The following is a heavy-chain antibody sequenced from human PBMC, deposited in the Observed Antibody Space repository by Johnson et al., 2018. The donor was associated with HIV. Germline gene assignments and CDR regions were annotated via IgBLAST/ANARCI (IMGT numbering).Heavy chain of an antibody. J-gene: IGHJ3*01. D-gene: IGHD6-25*01. CDR2: IYSGGST. CDR3: ARDGPSAAV. Sequence: VQLVESGGALVKPGGSLRLSCAASGFTFSDYYMSRIRQAPGKGLEWVSVIYSGGSTYYADSVKGRFTISRDNSKNTLYLQMNSLRAEDTAVYYCARDGPSAAVWGQGTMVTVSS. CDR1: GFTFSDYY. V-gene: IGHV3-66*01.